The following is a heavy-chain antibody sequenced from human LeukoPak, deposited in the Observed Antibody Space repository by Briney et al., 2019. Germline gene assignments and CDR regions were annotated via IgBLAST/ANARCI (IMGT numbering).Heavy chain of an antibody. J-gene: IGHJ4*02. CDR1: GYTFTTYG. D-gene: IGHD3-22*01. Sequence: ASMKVSCKASGYTFTTYGLSWVRQAPGQGLEWMGWISAYNGNTNYAQKLQGRVTMTTDTSTSTAYMELRSLRSDDTAVYYCARDPVSYYYDSSGYDFDYWGQGTLVTVSS. CDR2: ISAYNGNT. V-gene: IGHV1-18*01. CDR3: ARDPVSYYYDSSGYDFDY.